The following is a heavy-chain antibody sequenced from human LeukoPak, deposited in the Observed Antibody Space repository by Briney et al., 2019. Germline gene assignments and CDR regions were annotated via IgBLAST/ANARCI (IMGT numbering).Heavy chain of an antibody. CDR2: INPNSGGT. CDR3: ARVLYCSSTSCYAFWGFDAFDI. CDR1: GYTXTGYY. V-gene: IGHV1-2*02. D-gene: IGHD2-2*01. J-gene: IGHJ3*02. Sequence: ASVKVSCKASGYTXTGYYMHWVRQAPGQGLEWMGWINPNSGGTNYAQKFQGRVTMTRDTSISTAYMELSRLRSGDTAVYYCARVLYCSSTSCYAFWGFDAFDIWGQGTMVTVSS.